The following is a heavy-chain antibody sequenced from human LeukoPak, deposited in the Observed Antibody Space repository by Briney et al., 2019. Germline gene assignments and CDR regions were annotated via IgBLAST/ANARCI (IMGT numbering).Heavy chain of an antibody. Sequence: PGGSLRLSCAASGFTFSSYSMNWVRQAPGKGLEWVSSISSSSSYIYYADSVKGRSTISRDNAKNSLYLQMNSLRAEDTAVYYCARDSERWLQSGPGGYWGQGTLVTVSS. CDR2: ISSSSSYI. CDR3: ARDSERWLQSGPGGY. V-gene: IGHV3-21*01. D-gene: IGHD5-24*01. J-gene: IGHJ4*02. CDR1: GFTFSSYS.